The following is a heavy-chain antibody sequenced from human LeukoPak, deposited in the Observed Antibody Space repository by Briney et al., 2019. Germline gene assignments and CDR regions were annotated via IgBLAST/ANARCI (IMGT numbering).Heavy chain of an antibody. J-gene: IGHJ4*02. CDR1: GYTFNSYG. Sequence: ASVKVSCKASGYTFNSYGITWVRQAPGQGLEWMGWINPYDDDTNYAQKFQGRVTMTTDTSTSTAYMELRSLRFDDTAVYYCAREGLFDYWGQGTLVTVSS. V-gene: IGHV1-18*01. CDR2: INPYDDDT. CDR3: AREGLFDY.